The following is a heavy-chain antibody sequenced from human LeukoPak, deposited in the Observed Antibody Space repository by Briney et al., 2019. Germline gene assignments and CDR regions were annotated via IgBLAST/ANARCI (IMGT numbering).Heavy chain of an antibody. V-gene: IGHV3-33*01. CDR1: GFTFSNYV. CDR3: ARDFTHYFDF. CDR2: IWYDGTNI. Sequence: GGSLRLSCAASGFTFSNYVMHWVRQAPSKGLEWVSVIWYDGTNIKYADSVQGRFTISRDNSKNTLYLQMNSLRVEDTAVYYCARDFTHYFDFWGQGTLVTVSS. D-gene: IGHD3-16*01. J-gene: IGHJ4*02.